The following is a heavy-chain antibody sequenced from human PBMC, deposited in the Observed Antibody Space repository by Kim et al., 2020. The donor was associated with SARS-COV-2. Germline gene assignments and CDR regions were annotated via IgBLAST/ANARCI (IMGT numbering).Heavy chain of an antibody. V-gene: IGHV3-23*01. D-gene: IGHD3-10*01. Sequence: DSVKGRFTISRDNSKKTLYLQMNSLRAEDTAVYYCAKPGGSGSWSGYFDYWGQGTLVTVSS. J-gene: IGHJ4*02. CDR3: AKPGGSGSWSGYFDY.